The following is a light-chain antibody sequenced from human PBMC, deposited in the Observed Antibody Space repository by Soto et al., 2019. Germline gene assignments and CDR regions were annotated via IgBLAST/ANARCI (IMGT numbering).Light chain of an antibody. CDR2: GAS. J-gene: IGKJ1*01. V-gene: IGKV3D-15*01. CDR1: QSVITN. Sequence: IVLSKSPGTLSLSKGERATLSCRASQSVITNLAWYQQKPGQAPRLLIYGASTRAAIIPARFSGSGSGTEFTLTISSLQSEDFAVYYCQQYNNWPRTFGHGTKVDVK. CDR3: QQYNNWPRT.